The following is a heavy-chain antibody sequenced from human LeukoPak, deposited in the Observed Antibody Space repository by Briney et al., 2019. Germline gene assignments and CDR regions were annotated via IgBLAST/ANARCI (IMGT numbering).Heavy chain of an antibody. CDR2: INSDGSST. J-gene: IGHJ4*02. CDR1: GFTFSSYW. D-gene: IGHD6-19*01. CDR3: ARDGPTIAVAGTDGFDY. Sequence: PGGSLRLSCAASGFTFSSYWMHWVRQAPGKGLVWVSRINSDGSSTSYADSVKGRFTISRDNAKNPLYLQMNSLRAEDTAVYYCARDGPTIAVAGTDGFDYWGQGTLVTVSS. V-gene: IGHV3-74*01.